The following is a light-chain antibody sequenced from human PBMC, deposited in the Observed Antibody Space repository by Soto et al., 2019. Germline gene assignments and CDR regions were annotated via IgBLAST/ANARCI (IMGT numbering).Light chain of an antibody. CDR2: GTS. J-gene: IGKJ5*01. Sequence: PGKRATLSCRASQSISSSYLAWYQQRPGQAPRLLIYGTSSRATGIPDRFSGSGSGTDFTLTISRLEPEDFAVYYCQQYGNSPITFGQGTRLEI. CDR3: QQYGNSPIT. CDR1: QSISSSY. V-gene: IGKV3-20*01.